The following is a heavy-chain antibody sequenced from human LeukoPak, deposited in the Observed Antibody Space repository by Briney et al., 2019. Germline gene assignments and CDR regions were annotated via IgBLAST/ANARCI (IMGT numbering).Heavy chain of an antibody. Sequence: SETLSLTCAVYGGSFSGYYWSWIRQPPGKGLEWIGEINHSGSTNYNPSLKSRVTISVDTSKNQFSLKLSSVTAADTAVYYCARHGAAAPYYYYGMDVWGQGTTVTVSS. D-gene: IGHD6-13*01. CDR1: GGSFSGYY. CDR2: INHSGST. V-gene: IGHV4-34*01. J-gene: IGHJ6*02. CDR3: ARHGAAAPYYYYGMDV.